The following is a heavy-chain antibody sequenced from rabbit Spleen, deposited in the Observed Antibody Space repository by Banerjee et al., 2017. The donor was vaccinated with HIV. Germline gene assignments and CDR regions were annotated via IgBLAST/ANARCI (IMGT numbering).Heavy chain of an antibody. D-gene: IGHD1-1*01. CDR2: INIVTGKH. CDR1: VAFLNDKDV. J-gene: IGHJ4*01. CDR3: AGRLVAVIGWNFCL. Sequence: ELLEESGGGLVKPEGLPIPTCKASVAFLNDKDVMCWVRQAPGKGLEWIASINIVTGKHVHGGWAESRFPKSRTSAAPGALEKASLAAGGTAPFFCAGRLVAVIGWNFCLWGPGTLVTVS. V-gene: IGHV1S45*01.